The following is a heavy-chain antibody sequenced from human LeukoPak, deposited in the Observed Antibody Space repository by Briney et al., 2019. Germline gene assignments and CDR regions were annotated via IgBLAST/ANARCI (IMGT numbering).Heavy chain of an antibody. D-gene: IGHD2-21*01. CDR3: AKGKILWWSDGGPFDP. CDR1: GFTFSSYA. Sequence: GGSLRLSCAASGFTFSSYAMSWVRQAPGKGLEWVSAISGSGGSTYYADSVKGRFTISRDNSKNTLYLQMNSLRAEDTAVYYCAKGKILWWSDGGPFDPWGQGTLVTVSS. J-gene: IGHJ5*02. CDR2: ISGSGGST. V-gene: IGHV3-23*01.